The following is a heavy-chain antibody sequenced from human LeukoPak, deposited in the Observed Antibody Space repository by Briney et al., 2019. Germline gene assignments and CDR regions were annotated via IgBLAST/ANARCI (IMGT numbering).Heavy chain of an antibody. V-gene: IGHV3-48*03. CDR1: GFTFSNYE. J-gene: IGHJ4*02. D-gene: IGHD2-2*01. Sequence: PGGSLRLSCAASGFTFSNYEMNWVRQAPGKGLEWVSFISYSGNSIYYADSVKGRFTISRDNARNSLYLQMNSLRAEDTAVYYCARDQEYQLATFDYWGQGTLVAVSS. CDR2: ISYSGNSI. CDR3: ARDQEYQLATFDY.